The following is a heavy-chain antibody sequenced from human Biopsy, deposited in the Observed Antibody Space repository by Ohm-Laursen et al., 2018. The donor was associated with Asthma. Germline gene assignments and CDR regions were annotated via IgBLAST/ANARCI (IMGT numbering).Heavy chain of an antibody. J-gene: IGHJ4*02. D-gene: IGHD2-2*01. Sequence: SSVKVSCKALGGTFNTYVIGWVRQAPGQGLEWMGWINSVFGTTTYSQKFQDRVTITADDSTSTVYMELSSLRSEDTAVYYCARKAGSCISRTCYSLDFWGQGTLVTVSS. V-gene: IGHV1-69*01. CDR2: INSVFGTT. CDR3: ARKAGSCISRTCYSLDF. CDR1: GGTFNTYV.